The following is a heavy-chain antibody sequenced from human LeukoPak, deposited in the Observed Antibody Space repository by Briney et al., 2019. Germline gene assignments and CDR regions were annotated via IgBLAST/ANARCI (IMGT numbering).Heavy chain of an antibody. J-gene: IGHJ6*02. Sequence: ASVKVSCKASGYTFTSYGISWVRQAPGQGLEWMGWISAYNGNTNYAQKLQGRVTMTTDTSTSTAYVELGSLRSDDTAVYYCARDLPPYSSGWYVPKYYYYGMDVWGQGTTVTVSS. V-gene: IGHV1-18*01. CDR1: GYTFTSYG. CDR2: ISAYNGNT. D-gene: IGHD6-19*01. CDR3: ARDLPPYSSGWYVPKYYYYGMDV.